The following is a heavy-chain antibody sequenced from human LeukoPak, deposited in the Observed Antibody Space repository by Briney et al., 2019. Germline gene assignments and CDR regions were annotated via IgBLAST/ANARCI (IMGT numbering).Heavy chain of an antibody. Sequence: ASETLSLTCTVSGGSISSYYWSWIRQPPGKGLEWIGYIYYSGSTNYNPSLKSRVTISVDTSKNQFSLKLSSVTAADTAVYYCARVRPYDSSGPFDYWGQGTLVTVSS. CDR3: ARVRPYDSSGPFDY. CDR2: IYYSGST. V-gene: IGHV4-59*12. J-gene: IGHJ4*02. D-gene: IGHD3-22*01. CDR1: GGSISSYY.